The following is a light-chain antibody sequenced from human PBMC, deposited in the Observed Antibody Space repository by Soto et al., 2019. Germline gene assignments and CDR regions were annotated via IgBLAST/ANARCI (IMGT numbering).Light chain of an antibody. CDR3: KQYNNWLWT. Sequence: EILMTQSPATLSVSPGERATLSCRASQSVSSNLAWYQQKPGQAPRLLIYGASTRATGIPARFSGSGSGTELTLTISSLQSEDFAVYYCKQYNNWLWTFGQGTKVDIK. CDR2: GAS. CDR1: QSVSSN. J-gene: IGKJ1*01. V-gene: IGKV3-15*01.